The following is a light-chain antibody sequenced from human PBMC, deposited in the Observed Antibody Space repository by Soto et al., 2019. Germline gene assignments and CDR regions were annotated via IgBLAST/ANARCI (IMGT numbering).Light chain of an antibody. V-gene: IGLV2-23*01. CDR2: EGD. Sequence: QSVLTQSASVSGSPGQSITISCSATSTDFGNYNRVSWYQQHPGKAPKLIIYEGDKWPSGVSNRFSGSQSGGTASLTISGLQAEDEADYYCCSYTGSSTFVVFGGGTKLTVL. CDR1: STDFGNYNR. J-gene: IGLJ2*01. CDR3: CSYTGSSTFVV.